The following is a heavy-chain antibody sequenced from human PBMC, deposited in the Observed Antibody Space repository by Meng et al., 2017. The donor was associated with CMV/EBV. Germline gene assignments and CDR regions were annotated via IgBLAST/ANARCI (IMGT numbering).Heavy chain of an antibody. D-gene: IGHD2-15*01. J-gene: IGHJ5*02. CDR1: GGSISSYY. CDR3: ARHSRIENWFDP. Sequence: SETLSLTCTVSGGSISSYYWSWIRQPPGKGLEWIGYIYYSGSTNYNPSLKSRVTISVDTSKNQFSLKLSSVTAADTAVYYCARHSRIENWFDPWGQGTLVTVSS. V-gene: IGHV4-59*01. CDR2: IYYSGST.